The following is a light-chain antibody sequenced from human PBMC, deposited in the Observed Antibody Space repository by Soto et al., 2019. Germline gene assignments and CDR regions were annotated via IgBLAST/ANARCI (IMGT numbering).Light chain of an antibody. CDR3: LQHNSYPWT. V-gene: IGKV1-17*01. J-gene: IGKJ1*01. CDR1: QGIRND. Sequence: HLPQSQPSLSGSVGERVPFPCRAIQGIRNDLGWYQQKSGKAPKRLIYAASSLHSGVPSRFSGSGSGTEFTLTISSLQPEDFATYYCLQHNSYPWTFGQGTKVDIK. CDR2: AAS.